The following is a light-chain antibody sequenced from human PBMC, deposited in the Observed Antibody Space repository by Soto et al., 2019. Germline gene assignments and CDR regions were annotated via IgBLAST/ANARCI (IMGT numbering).Light chain of an antibody. CDR2: DAS. V-gene: IGKV1-5*01. Sequence: DIQMTQSPSTLSASVGDRVTITCRASQSISIWLAWYQQKPGKAPNILIYDASTLVSGVPSRFSGSGSGTVFTLTISSLQPDDFATYYCQQYNNYFSWTFGQGTKVEIK. CDR3: QQYNNYFSWT. J-gene: IGKJ1*01. CDR1: QSISIW.